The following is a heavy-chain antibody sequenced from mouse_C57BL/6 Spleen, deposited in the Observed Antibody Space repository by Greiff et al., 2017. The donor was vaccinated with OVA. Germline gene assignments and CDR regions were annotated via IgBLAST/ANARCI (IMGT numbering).Heavy chain of an antibody. J-gene: IGHJ2*01. CDR2: IDPETGGT. Sequence: VKLQESGAELVRPGASVTLSCKASGYTFTDYEMHWVKQTPVHGLEWIGAIDPETGGTAYNQKFKGKAILTADKSSSTAYMELRSLTSEDSAVYYCTRGGVFITTVVATDYWGQGTTLTVSS. D-gene: IGHD1-1*01. V-gene: IGHV1-15*01. CDR1: GYTFTDYE. CDR3: TRGGVFITTVVATDY.